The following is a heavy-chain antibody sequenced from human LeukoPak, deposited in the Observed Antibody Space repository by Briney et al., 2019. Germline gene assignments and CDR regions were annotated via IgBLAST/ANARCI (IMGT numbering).Heavy chain of an antibody. CDR3: ARRGLADAFDI. D-gene: IGHD3-10*01. Sequence: SETLSLTCTVSGGSISSYYWSWIRQPPGKGLEWIGYIYCSGSTNYNPSLKSRVTISVDTSKNQFSLKLSSVTAADTAVYYCARRGLADAFDIWGQGTMVTVSS. CDR2: IYCSGST. J-gene: IGHJ3*02. CDR1: GGSISSYY. V-gene: IGHV4-59*01.